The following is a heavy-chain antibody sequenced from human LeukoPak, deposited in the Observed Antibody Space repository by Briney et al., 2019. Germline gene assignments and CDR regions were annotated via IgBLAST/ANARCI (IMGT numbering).Heavy chain of an antibody. CDR3: ARHEMATDY. CDR2: IYYSGST. Sequence: PSETLSLTCTVSGGSISSYYWSWIRQPPGKGLEWIGYIYYSGSTNYNPSLKGRVTISVDTSKNQFSLKLSSVTAADTAVYYCARHEMATDYWGQGTLVTVSS. CDR1: GGSISSYY. V-gene: IGHV4-59*08. J-gene: IGHJ4*02. D-gene: IGHD5-24*01.